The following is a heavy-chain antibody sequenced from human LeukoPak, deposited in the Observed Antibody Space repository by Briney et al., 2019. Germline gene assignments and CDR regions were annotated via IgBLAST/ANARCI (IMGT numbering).Heavy chain of an antibody. D-gene: IGHD3-22*01. CDR1: GGSISSGGYS. V-gene: IGHV4-30-2*01. Sequence: SQTLSLTCAVSGGSISSGGYSWSWIRQPPGKGLEWIGYIYHSGSTYYNPSLKSRVTISVDRSKNQFSLKLSSVTAADTAVYYCARGPPLYYDSSGYTNYFDYWGQGTLVTVSS. CDR3: ARGPPLYYDSSGYTNYFDY. CDR2: IYHSGST. J-gene: IGHJ4*02.